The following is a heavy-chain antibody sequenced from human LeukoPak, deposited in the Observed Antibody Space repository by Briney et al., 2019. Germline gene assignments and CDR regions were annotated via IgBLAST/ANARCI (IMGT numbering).Heavy chain of an antibody. Sequence: PGGSLRLSCEASGFTFRDHGLSWVRQAPGKGLVWVSTITASGLTTYYADSVKGRFTISRDTSKNTLFLEMSSLRADDTAVYYCAQDRGRVLWFGMGHWFDPRGLGTLVTVSS. CDR2: ITASGLTT. CDR1: GFTFRDHG. D-gene: IGHD3-10*01. CDR3: AQDRGRVLWFGMGHWFDP. V-gene: IGHV3-23*01. J-gene: IGHJ5*02.